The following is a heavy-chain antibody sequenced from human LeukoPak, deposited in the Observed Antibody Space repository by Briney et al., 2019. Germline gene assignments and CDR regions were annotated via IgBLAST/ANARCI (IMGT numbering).Heavy chain of an antibody. CDR1: GGSFSGYY. D-gene: IGHD3-9*01. CDR3: ARQYIDILTGYHSGELYWYFDL. Sequence: PSETLSLTCAVYGGSFSGYYWSWIRQPPGKGLEWIGEINHSGSTNYNPSLKSRVTISVDTSKNQFSLKLNSVTAADTAVYYCARQYIDILTGYHSGELYWYFDLWGRGTLVTVSS. V-gene: IGHV4-34*01. CDR2: INHSGST. J-gene: IGHJ2*01.